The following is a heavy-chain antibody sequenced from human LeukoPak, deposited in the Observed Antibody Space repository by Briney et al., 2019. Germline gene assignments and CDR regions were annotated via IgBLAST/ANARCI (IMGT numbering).Heavy chain of an antibody. CDR3: TTGEQQLVPY. V-gene: IGHV3-15*01. D-gene: IGHD6-13*01. Sequence: KPGGSLRLSCAASGFTFSNAWMSWVRQAPGKGLEWVGRIKSKTAVGTTDYAAPVKGRFTISRDDSKNTLYLQMNSLKTEDTAVYYCTTGEQQLVPYWGQGTLVTVSS. CDR1: GFTFSNAW. J-gene: IGHJ4*02. CDR2: IKSKTAVGTT.